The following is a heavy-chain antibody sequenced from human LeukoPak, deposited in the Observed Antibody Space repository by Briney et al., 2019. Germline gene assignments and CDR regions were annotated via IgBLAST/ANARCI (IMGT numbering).Heavy chain of an antibody. V-gene: IGHV4-59*11. CDR1: GGSISSHY. J-gene: IGHJ4*02. CDR3: ARGDGDYVDY. CDR2: IYYSGST. Sequence: SETLSLTCIVSGGSISSHYWSWIRQPPGRGLEWIGYIYYSGSTNYNPSLKSRVTISVDTSKNQFSLKLSSVTAADTAVYYCARGDGDYVDYWGQGTLVTVSS. D-gene: IGHD4-17*01.